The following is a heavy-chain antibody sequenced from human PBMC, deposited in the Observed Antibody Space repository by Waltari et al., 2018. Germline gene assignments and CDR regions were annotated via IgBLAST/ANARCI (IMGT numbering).Heavy chain of an antibody. Sequence: QVQLQQWGAGLLKPSEPLSLTCAVYGGSFSGYYWSWIRQPPGKGLEWIGEINHSGSTNYNPSLKSRVTISVDTSKNQFSLKLSSVTAADTAVYYCATRITIFGVVIVDNWFDPWGQGTLVTVSS. J-gene: IGHJ5*02. D-gene: IGHD3-3*01. V-gene: IGHV4-34*01. CDR2: INHSGST. CDR1: GGSFSGYY. CDR3: ATRITIFGVVIVDNWFDP.